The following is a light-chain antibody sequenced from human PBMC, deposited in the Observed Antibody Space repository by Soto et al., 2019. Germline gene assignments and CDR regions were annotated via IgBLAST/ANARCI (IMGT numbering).Light chain of an antibody. CDR2: QAS. CDR1: KLGDKY. Sequence: SYELTQPPSVSVSPGQTASITCSGDKLGDKYACWYQQKPGQSPVLVIYQASKRPSGSPERFSGSNSGNTATLTISGTQAMDEADYYCQAWDSSTGVVFGGGTKVTVL. CDR3: QAWDSSTGVV. V-gene: IGLV3-1*01. J-gene: IGLJ2*01.